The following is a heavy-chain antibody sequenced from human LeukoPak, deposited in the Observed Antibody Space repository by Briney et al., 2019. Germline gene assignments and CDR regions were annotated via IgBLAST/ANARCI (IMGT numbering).Heavy chain of an antibody. CDR2: ISYDGSNK. CDR3: ARDYYGSGSYFGRLDY. Sequence: PGGSLRLSCAASGFNFISNAIHWVRQAPGKGLEWVAVISYDGSNKYYADSVKGRFTISRDNSQNTLYLQMNSLRAEDTAVYYCARDYYGSGSYFGRLDYWGQGTLVTVSS. CDR1: GFNFISNA. J-gene: IGHJ4*02. D-gene: IGHD3-10*01. V-gene: IGHV3-30-3*01.